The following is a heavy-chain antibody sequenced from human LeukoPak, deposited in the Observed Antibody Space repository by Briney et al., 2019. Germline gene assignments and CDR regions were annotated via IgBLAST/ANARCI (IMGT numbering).Heavy chain of an antibody. J-gene: IGHJ4*02. V-gene: IGHV1-46*01. CDR2: INPSGGST. CDR3: AREGIAAAGTTYFDY. D-gene: IGHD6-13*01. CDR1: GYTFTSYY. Sequence: ASVKVSCKASGYTFTSYYMHWVRQAPGRGLEWMGIINPSGGSTSYAQKFQGRVTMTRDTSTSTVYMELSSLRSEDTAVYYCAREGIAAAGTTYFDYWGQGTLVTVSS.